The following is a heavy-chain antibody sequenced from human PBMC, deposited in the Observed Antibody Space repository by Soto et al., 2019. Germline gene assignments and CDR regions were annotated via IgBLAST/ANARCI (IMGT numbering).Heavy chain of an antibody. Sequence: PSETLSLTCTVSGGSISSYYWSWIRQPPGKGLEWIGYIYYSGSTNYNPSLKSRVTISVDTSKNQFSLKLSSVTAADTAVYYCARDLTLWLALYDWGQGTLVTVSS. D-gene: IGHD6-19*01. CDR1: GGSISSYY. CDR2: IYYSGST. CDR3: ARDLTLWLALYD. V-gene: IGHV4-59*01. J-gene: IGHJ4*02.